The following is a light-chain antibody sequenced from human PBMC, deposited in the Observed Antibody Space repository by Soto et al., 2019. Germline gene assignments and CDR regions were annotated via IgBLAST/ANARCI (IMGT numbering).Light chain of an antibody. V-gene: IGKV3-15*01. J-gene: IGKJ4*01. CDR3: QQYHTWPFT. CDR2: GAS. CDR1: QGVSRT. Sequence: EIVMTQSPATLSVAPGERVTLSCRASQGVSRTLAWYQHKSGQAPRLLISGASTGATGIPARFSGSGSGTEFTLTISSLQSEDWAIYYCQQYHTWPFTVGGGTKVESK.